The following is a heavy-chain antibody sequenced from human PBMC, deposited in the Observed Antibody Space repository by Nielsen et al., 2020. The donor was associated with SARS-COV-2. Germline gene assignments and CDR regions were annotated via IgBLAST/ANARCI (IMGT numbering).Heavy chain of an antibody. CDR2: IGGNGRNI. CDR3: TRAGARTIFGVVIADYGMDV. Sequence: VRQAPGKALGWLSYIGGNGRNIFYADSVKGRFTISRDNAKNSLYLQMNSLRAEDTAVYYCTRAGARTIFGVVIADYGMDVWGQGTTVTVSS. V-gene: IGHV3-48*03. D-gene: IGHD3-3*01. J-gene: IGHJ6*02.